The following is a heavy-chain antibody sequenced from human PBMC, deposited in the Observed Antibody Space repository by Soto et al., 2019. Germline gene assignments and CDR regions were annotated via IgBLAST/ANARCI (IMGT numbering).Heavy chain of an antibody. V-gene: IGHV3-21*02. D-gene: IGHD2-15*01. CDR1: GFTFSTYS. J-gene: IGHJ3*02. Sequence: EVQLVESGGGLVKPGGSLRLSCAASGFTFSTYSMNWVRQAPGKGLEWVSSISSSHGYISYADSLKGRFTITRDNAENSLYLHMNSLRAEGTAVYYCARRRCPERDCSVGSCYSRRDAFDIWGQGTMVTFSS. CDR3: ARRRCPERDCSVGSCYSRRDAFDI. CDR2: ISSSHGYI.